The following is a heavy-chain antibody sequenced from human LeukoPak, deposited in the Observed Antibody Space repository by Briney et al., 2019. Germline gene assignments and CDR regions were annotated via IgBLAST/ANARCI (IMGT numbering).Heavy chain of an antibody. J-gene: IGHJ6*03. V-gene: IGHV3-30*18. CDR2: ISYDAGIK. Sequence: GGSLRLSCAASAFTFSGYGMHWVRQAPGKGLEWVAAISYDAGIKFYADSVKGRFTVSRDNSKNTLYLQMNSLRPEDTAVYYCAKGSHYYGSGRSYYMDVWGKGTTVTVSS. CDR3: AKGSHYYGSGRSYYMDV. D-gene: IGHD3-10*01. CDR1: AFTFSGYG.